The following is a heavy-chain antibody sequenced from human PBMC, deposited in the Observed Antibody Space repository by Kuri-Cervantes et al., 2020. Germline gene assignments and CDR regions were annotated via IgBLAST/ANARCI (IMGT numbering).Heavy chain of an antibody. J-gene: IGHJ6*03. CDR2: ISSSGSTI. CDR3: AKMVQGIRGYYMDV. CDR1: GFTFSDYY. Sequence: LSLTCAASGFTFSDYYMSWIRQAPGKGLEWVSYISSSGSTIYYADSVKGRFTISRDNAKNSLYLQMNSLRAEDTALYYCAKMVQGIRGYYMDVWGKGTTVTVSS. V-gene: IGHV3-11*01. D-gene: IGHD3-10*01.